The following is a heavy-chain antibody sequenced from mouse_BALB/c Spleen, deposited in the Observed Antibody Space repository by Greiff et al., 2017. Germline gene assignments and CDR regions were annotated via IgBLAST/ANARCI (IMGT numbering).Heavy chain of an antibody. CDR1: GFTFSSFG. Sequence: EVKLMESGGGLVQPGGSRKLSCAASGFTFSSFGMHWVRQAPEKGLEWVAYISSGSSTIYYADTVKGRFTISRDNPKNTLFLQMTSLRSEDTAMYYCARRGYDAYAMDYWGQGTSVTVSS. CDR3: ARRGYDAYAMDY. V-gene: IGHV5-17*02. CDR2: ISSGSSTI. J-gene: IGHJ4*01. D-gene: IGHD2-3*01.